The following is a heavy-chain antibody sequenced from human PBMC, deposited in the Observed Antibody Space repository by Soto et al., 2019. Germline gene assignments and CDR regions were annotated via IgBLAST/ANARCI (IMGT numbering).Heavy chain of an antibody. V-gene: IGHV3-23*01. CDR3: AKFMHNGDYSDC. CDR1: GFTFSSYS. CDR2: ISGNGDTK. J-gene: IGHJ4*02. D-gene: IGHD3-16*01. Sequence: EVRMLESGGGLAQPGGSLRLSCAASGFTFSSYSMNWVRQAPGKGLEWCSSISGNGDTKYYADSVQGRFTISRDNSKDTLSLQINSLRADYTAVYYCAKFMHNGDYSDCWVQGALVTVSS.